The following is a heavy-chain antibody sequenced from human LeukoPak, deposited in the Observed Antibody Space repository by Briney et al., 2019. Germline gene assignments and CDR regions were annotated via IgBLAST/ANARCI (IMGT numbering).Heavy chain of an antibody. Sequence: PGGSLRLSCAASGFTFSSYGMHWVRQAPGKGLEWVAFIRYDGSNKYYADSVKGRFTISRDNSKNTLFLQMNSLRAEDTAVYYCAKEVSVVAFFDYWGQGTLVTVSS. D-gene: IGHD2-15*01. CDR3: AKEVSVVAFFDY. V-gene: IGHV3-30*02. CDR1: GFTFSSYG. J-gene: IGHJ4*02. CDR2: IRYDGSNK.